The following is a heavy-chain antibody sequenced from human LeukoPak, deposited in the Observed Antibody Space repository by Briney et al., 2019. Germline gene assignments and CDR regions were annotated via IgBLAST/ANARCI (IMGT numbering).Heavy chain of an antibody. Sequence: ASVKVSCKASGYTFTNYGITWVRQAPGQGLEWMGWISAYNGNTNYAQKLRGRVTMTTDTSTSTAYMELRSLRSDDTAVYYCARGINWNYAFDIWGQGTMVTVSS. J-gene: IGHJ3*02. CDR3: ARGINWNYAFDI. D-gene: IGHD1-7*01. V-gene: IGHV1-18*01. CDR2: ISAYNGNT. CDR1: GYTFTNYG.